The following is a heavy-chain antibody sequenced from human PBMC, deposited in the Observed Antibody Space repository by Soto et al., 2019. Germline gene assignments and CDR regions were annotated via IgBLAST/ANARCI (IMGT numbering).Heavy chain of an antibody. J-gene: IGHJ6*02. CDR3: ARDWAYCTNGVCSPYGMDV. V-gene: IGHV1-46*01. CDR1: GYTFTSYY. D-gene: IGHD2-8*01. CDR2: INPSGGST. Sequence: ASVKVSCKASGYTFTSYYMHWVRQAPGQGLEWMGIINPSGGSTSYAQKFQGRATMTRDTSTSTVYMELSSLRSEDTAVYYCARDWAYCTNGVCSPYGMDVWGQGTKVTVSS.